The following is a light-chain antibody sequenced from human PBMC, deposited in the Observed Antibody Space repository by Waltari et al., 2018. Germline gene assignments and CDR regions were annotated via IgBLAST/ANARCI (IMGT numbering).Light chain of an antibody. J-gene: IGLJ3*02. V-gene: IGLV3-21*01. CDR2: YDS. CDR1: NLETKS. Sequence: YVVTQPPSLSVPPVKTATLTCAGPNLETKSVYWYQQKPCQAPVLVMFYDSDRPAGIPDRFSGSNSGKTATLTITGVEDGDEADYHCQVWDDTTNSGVFGGGTRLTVL. CDR3: QVWDDTTNSGV.